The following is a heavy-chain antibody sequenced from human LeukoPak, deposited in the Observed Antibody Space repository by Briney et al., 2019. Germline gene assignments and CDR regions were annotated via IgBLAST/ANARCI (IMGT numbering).Heavy chain of an antibody. J-gene: IGHJ3*02. V-gene: IGHV4-61*02. CDR2: IYTGGIT. D-gene: IGHD3-22*01. Sequence: SETLSLXCTVSGGSISSGSYYWSWIRQPAGKGLEWIGRIYTGGITNYNPSLKSRVTISVDTSKNQFSLKLSSVTAADTAVYYCARDGTYYYDSSGPPTNFDIWGQGTMVTVSS. CDR1: GGSISSGSYY. CDR3: ARDGTYYYDSSGPPTNFDI.